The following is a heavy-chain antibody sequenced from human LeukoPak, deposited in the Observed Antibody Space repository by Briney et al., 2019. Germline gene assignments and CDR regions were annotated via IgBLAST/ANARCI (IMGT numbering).Heavy chain of an antibody. D-gene: IGHD3-22*01. CDR1: GGTFSSYA. CDR3: ARGPRYYDSSPLDY. J-gene: IGHJ4*02. Sequence: SVKVSCKASGGTFSSYAISWVRQAPGQGLEWMGGIIPIFGTANYAQKFQGRVTITADESTSTAYMELSRLRSDDTAVYYCARGPRYYDSSPLDYWGQGTLVTVSS. V-gene: IGHV1-69*01. CDR2: IIPIFGTA.